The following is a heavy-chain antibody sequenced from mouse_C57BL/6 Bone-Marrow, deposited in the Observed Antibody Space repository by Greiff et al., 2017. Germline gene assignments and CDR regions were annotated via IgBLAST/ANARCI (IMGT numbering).Heavy chain of an antibody. V-gene: IGHV1-55*01. CDR1: GYTFTSYW. Sequence: QVQLQQPGAELVKPGASVKMSCKASGYTFTSYWITWVQQRPGQGLEWIGDIYPGSGSTNYNEKFTREGTLTVDTSSSTAYMQLSSLTSEDSAVYDGARGIYYGNWYFDVWGTGTTVTVSS. CDR2: IYPGSGST. CDR3: ARGIYYGNWYFDV. J-gene: IGHJ1*03. D-gene: IGHD2-1*01.